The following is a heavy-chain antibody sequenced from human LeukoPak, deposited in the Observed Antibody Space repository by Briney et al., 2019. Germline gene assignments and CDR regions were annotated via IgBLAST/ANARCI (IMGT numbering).Heavy chain of an antibody. V-gene: IGHV4-59*01. Sequence: PSETLSLTCTVSGGSISSYYWSWIRQPPGKGLEWIGYIYYSGSTNYNPSLKSRVTISVDTSKKQFSLKLSSVTAADTAVYYCARTTTVRGTYYMDVWGKGTTVTISS. CDR3: ARTTTVRGTYYMDV. D-gene: IGHD3-10*01. CDR2: IYYSGST. J-gene: IGHJ6*03. CDR1: GGSISSYY.